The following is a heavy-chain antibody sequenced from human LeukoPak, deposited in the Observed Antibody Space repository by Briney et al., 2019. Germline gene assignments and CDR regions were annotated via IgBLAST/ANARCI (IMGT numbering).Heavy chain of an antibody. CDR1: GGSISSYY. CDR3: ARHQLKSGSYYPYYFDY. Sequence: SETLSLTCPVSGGSISSYYWSWIRQPPGKGLEWIGYIYTSGSTNYNPSLKSRVTISVDTSKNQFSLKLSSVTAADTAVYYCARHQLKSGSYYPYYFDYWGQGTLVTVSS. CDR2: IYTSGST. J-gene: IGHJ4*02. V-gene: IGHV4-4*09. D-gene: IGHD3-10*01.